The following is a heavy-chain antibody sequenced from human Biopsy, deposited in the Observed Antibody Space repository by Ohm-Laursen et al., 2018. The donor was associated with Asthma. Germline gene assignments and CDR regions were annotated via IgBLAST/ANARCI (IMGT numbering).Heavy chain of an antibody. D-gene: IGHD6-6*01. CDR1: GGSMSSSSYY. Sequence: SETLSLTCTVSGGSMSSSSYYWGWIRQSPGKGLEWIGSIYYSGRTYYNPSLGSRVTISADTSKNHFSLKVTSVTAADTAVYYCARAVSSSSYWYFDLWGRGDLVTVSS. CDR2: IYYSGRT. J-gene: IGHJ2*01. V-gene: IGHV4-39*02. CDR3: ARAVSSSSYWYFDL.